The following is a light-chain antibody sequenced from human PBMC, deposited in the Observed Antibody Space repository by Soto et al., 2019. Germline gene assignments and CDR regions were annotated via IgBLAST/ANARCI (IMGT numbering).Light chain of an antibody. Sequence: QSVLTQPPSTSSTPGQTVTISCSGSTSNIGTFYVYWYQHLPGTAPKLLIYIGDQRASGVSDRFAASKSGTSASLAISGLRLDDEADYYCAAWDDNLNAYVFGSGTKLTVL. CDR1: TSNIGTFY. J-gene: IGLJ1*01. CDR2: IGD. V-gene: IGLV1-47*02. CDR3: AAWDDNLNAYV.